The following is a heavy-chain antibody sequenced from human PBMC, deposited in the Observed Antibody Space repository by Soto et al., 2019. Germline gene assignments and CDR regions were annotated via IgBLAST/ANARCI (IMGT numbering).Heavy chain of an antibody. Sequence: SLRLSCAASGFTFSSYAMHWVRQAPCKVLEWVAVISYDGSNKYYADSVKGRFTISRDNSKNTLYLQMNSLRAEDTAVYYCARDFYCSSTSCYLSYYYGMDVWGQGTTVTVSS. J-gene: IGHJ6*02. CDR2: ISYDGSNK. V-gene: IGHV3-30-3*01. D-gene: IGHD2-2*01. CDR3: ARDFYCSSTSCYLSYYYGMDV. CDR1: GFTFSSYA.